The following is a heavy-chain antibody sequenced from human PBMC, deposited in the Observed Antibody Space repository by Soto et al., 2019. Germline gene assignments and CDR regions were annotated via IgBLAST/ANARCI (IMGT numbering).Heavy chain of an antibody. Sequence: LRLSCAASGFTFSSYWMSWVRQAPGKGLEWVANIKQDGSEKYYVDSVKGRFTISRDNAKNSLYLQMNSLRAEDTAVYYCARHTFEYSSTNYGMDVWGQGTTVTVSS. CDR3: ARHTFEYSSTNYGMDV. V-gene: IGHV3-7*01. J-gene: IGHJ6*01. CDR2: IKQDGSEK. CDR1: GFTFSSYW. D-gene: IGHD6-6*01.